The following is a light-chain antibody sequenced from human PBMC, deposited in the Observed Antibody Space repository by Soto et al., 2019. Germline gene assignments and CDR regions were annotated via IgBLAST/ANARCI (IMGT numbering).Light chain of an antibody. V-gene: IGLV2-11*01. CDR3: CSYAGTYTRV. J-gene: IGLJ1*01. Sequence: QSALAQPRSVSGSPGQSVTISCTRTSRDVANYKYVSWYQQHPGKAPKLMIYDVDKRPSGVPYRFSGSKSGNTASLTISGLQAEDEADYYCCSYAGTYTRVFGTGTKVTVL. CDR2: DVD. CDR1: SRDVANYKY.